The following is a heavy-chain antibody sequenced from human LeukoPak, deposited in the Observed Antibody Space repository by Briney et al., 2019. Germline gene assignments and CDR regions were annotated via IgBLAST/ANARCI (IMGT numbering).Heavy chain of an antibody. V-gene: IGHV3-48*03. CDR3: AKDVVGQQWPENY. CDR1: GFTFSNYE. Sequence: GGSLRLSCAASGFTFSNYEMNWVRQAPGKGLEWVSYISDSGSTIYYADSVKGRFTISRDNSKNTLFLQMNNLRPDDTAVYYCAKDVVGQQWPENYWGQGTLVTVSS. J-gene: IGHJ4*02. D-gene: IGHD6-19*01. CDR2: ISDSGSTI.